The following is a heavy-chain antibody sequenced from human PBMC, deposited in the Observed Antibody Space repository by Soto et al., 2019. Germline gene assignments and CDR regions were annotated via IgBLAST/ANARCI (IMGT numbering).Heavy chain of an antibody. CDR2: IYYSGTT. D-gene: IGHD3-9*01. CDR1: GGSTRNYF. Sequence: SETLSLTCTVSGGSTRNYFWSWIRQPPGKGLEWIGCIYYSGTTNYNSSLKSRVTISLDTSKNQFSLRLRSVTAADTAVYYCARYVNPYDTAVSSDPWGQGTLVTLSS. V-gene: IGHV4-59*01. J-gene: IGHJ5*02. CDR3: ARYVNPYDTAVSSDP.